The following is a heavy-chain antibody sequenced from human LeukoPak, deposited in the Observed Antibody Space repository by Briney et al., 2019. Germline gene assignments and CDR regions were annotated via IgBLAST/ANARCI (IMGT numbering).Heavy chain of an antibody. Sequence: LWASVKVSCKASGYTFTSYDINWVRQATGQGLEWMGWMNPNSGNTGYAQKFQGRVTMTRDSFIRTVYMELSRLRPDDTAVYYCARDSGYCTNGFCFGNWFDSWGQGTLVTVSS. J-gene: IGHJ5*01. D-gene: IGHD2-8*01. CDR2: MNPNSGNT. CDR3: ARDSGYCTNGFCFGNWFDS. CDR1: GYTFTSYD. V-gene: IGHV1-8*01.